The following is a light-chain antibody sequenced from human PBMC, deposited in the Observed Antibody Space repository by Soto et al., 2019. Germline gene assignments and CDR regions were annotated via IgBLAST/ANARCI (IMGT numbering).Light chain of an antibody. CDR3: QQYNRWPLT. J-gene: IGKJ4*01. Sequence: EIAMTQSPATLCLSPGDSATHSXRASRSVGSSLAWYQQKPGQAPRLLTYSASTRATGIPARFSGSGSETEFTLTISSLQSEDFAVYICQQYNRWPLTFGGGTKVDI. CDR2: SAS. CDR1: RSVGSS. V-gene: IGKV3-15*01.